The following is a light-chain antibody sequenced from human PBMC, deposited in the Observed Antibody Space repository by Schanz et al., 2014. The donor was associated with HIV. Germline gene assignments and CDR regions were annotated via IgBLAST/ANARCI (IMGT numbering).Light chain of an antibody. CDR1: QRVSSNN. V-gene: IGKV3-20*01. J-gene: IGKJ1*01. Sequence: EIVLTQSPGTLSLSPGERATLSCRASQRVSSNNFAWYQQKPGQSPRLLIYGVSIRATGISDRFSGSGSGTDFTLTISRLEPEDFAVYYCHQYGSSPTFGQGTKVEI. CDR3: HQYGSSPT. CDR2: GVS.